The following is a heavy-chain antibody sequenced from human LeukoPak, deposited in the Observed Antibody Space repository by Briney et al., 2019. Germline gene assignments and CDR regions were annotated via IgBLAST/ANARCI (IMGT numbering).Heavy chain of an antibody. CDR2: IYTSGST. V-gene: IGHV4-61*02. CDR1: GVSISSGSYY. D-gene: IGHD2-2*03. Sequence: SETLSLTCTVSGVSISSGSYYWSWIRQPAGKGLEWIGRIYTSGSTNYNPSLKSRVTISVDTSKNQFSLKLSSLTAADTAVYYCARDGYCSSTSCYDIWGQGTMVTVSS. CDR3: ARDGYCSSTSCYDI. J-gene: IGHJ3*02.